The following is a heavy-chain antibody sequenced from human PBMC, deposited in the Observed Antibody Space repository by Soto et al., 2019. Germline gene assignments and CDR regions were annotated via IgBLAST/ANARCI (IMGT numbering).Heavy chain of an antibody. CDR1: GYTFTSYG. CDR3: SREPAAGDWFDP. Sequence: GASVKVSCKASGYTFTSYGISWVRQAPGQGLEWVGWISAYNGNTNYAQKLQGRVTMTTDTSTSTAYMELRSLRSDDTAVYYCSREPAAGDWFDPWGQGTLVTVSS. CDR2: ISAYNGNT. J-gene: IGHJ5*02. V-gene: IGHV1-18*01. D-gene: IGHD6-13*01.